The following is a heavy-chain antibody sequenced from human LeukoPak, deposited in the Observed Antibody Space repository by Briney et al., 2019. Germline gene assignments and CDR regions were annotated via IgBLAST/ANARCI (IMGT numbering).Heavy chain of an antibody. J-gene: IGHJ4*02. CDR3: ARGRYGDYERYFDY. D-gene: IGHD4-17*01. V-gene: IGHV4-34*01. CDR1: GGSFRGYY. Sequence: PSETLSLTCAVYGGSFRGYYWSWIRQPPGKGLEWIGEINHSGSTNYNPSLKSRVTISVDTSKNQFSLKLGSVTAADTAVYSCARGRYGDYERYFDYWGQGTLVTVSS. CDR2: INHSGST.